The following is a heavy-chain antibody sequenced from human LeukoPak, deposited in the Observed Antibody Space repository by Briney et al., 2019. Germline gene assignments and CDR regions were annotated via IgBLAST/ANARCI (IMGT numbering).Heavy chain of an antibody. CDR2: ISYDGSTK. CDR1: GFTFSDYS. V-gene: IGHV3-30*18. D-gene: IGHD6-13*01. Sequence: GGSLRLSCAASGFTFSDYSMNWVRQAPGKGLEWVAVISYDGSTKYYADSVKGRFTISRDNSKSTLYLQMNSLRAEDTAVYYCAKESGSRSYGAYFPHWGQGTLVTVSS. CDR3: AKESGSRSYGAYFPH. J-gene: IGHJ1*01.